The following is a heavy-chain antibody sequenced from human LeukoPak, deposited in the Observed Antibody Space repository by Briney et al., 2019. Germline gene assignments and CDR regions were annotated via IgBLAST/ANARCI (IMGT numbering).Heavy chain of an antibody. V-gene: IGHV4-34*01. J-gene: IGHJ4*02. Sequence: PSETLSLTCAVYGGSFSGYYWTWIRQPPGKGLEWIGEINHSGSTNYNPSLKSRVTISVDTSKNQFSLKLSSVTAADTAVYYCARGFGNDSSGYYLDYWGQGTLVTVSS. CDR3: ARGFGNDSSGYYLDY. CDR2: INHSGST. D-gene: IGHD3-22*01. CDR1: GGSFSGYY.